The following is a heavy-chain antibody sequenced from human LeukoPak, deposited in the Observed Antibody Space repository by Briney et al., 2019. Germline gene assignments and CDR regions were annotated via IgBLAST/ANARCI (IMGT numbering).Heavy chain of an antibody. CDR2: ISYDGSNK. CDR3: ASEKTNIRPGPYSGTNY. J-gene: IGHJ4*02. V-gene: IGHV3-30*04. Sequence: GGSLRLSCAASGFTFSSYAMHWVRQAPGKGLEWVAVISYDGSNKYYADPVKGRFTISRDNSKNTLYLQMNSLRAEDTAVYYCASEKTNIRPGPYSGTNYWGQGTLVTVSS. D-gene: IGHD5-12*01. CDR1: GFTFSSYA.